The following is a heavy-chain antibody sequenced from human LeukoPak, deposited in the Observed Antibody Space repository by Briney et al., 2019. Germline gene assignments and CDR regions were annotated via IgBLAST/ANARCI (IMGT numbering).Heavy chain of an antibody. D-gene: IGHD5-24*01. Sequence: PGRSLRLSCAASGFTFDDYAMHWVRQAPGKGLEWVSGISWNSGSIGYADSVMGRFTISRDNAKTSLYLQMNSLRAEDTALYYCAKDLGPGSMATSPGFDYWSQGTLVTVFS. CDR1: GFTFDDYA. CDR3: AKDLGPGSMATSPGFDY. V-gene: IGHV3-9*01. J-gene: IGHJ4*02. CDR2: ISWNSGSI.